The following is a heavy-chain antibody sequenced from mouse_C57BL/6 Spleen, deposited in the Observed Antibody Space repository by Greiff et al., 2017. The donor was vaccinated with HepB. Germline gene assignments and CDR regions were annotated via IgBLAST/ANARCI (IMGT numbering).Heavy chain of an antibody. D-gene: IGHD2-3*01. CDR2: IDPENGDT. CDR3: TTRGWGAMDY. CDR1: GFNIKDDY. Sequence: EVQLQQSGAELVRPGASVKLSCTASGFNIKDDYMHWVKQRPEQGLEWIGWIDPENGDTEYASKFQGKATITADTSSNTAYLQLSSLTSEDTAVYYCTTRGWGAMDYWGQGTSVTVSS. V-gene: IGHV14-4*01. J-gene: IGHJ4*01.